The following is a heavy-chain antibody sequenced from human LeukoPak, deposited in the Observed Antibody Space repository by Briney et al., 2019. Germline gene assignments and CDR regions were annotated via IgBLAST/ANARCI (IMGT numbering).Heavy chain of an antibody. J-gene: IGHJ6*02. CDR1: EDSFTSYA. CDR2: IIPILNIA. CDR3: ATYGDYEFAMDV. D-gene: IGHD4-17*01. V-gene: IGHV1-69*04. Sequence: SVKVSCKSSEDSFTSYAISWVRPAPGQGLEWMGRIIPILNIANYAQKFQGRVTITADKSTRTAYMELSSLTSEDTAVYYCATYGDYEFAMDVWGQGTTVIVYS.